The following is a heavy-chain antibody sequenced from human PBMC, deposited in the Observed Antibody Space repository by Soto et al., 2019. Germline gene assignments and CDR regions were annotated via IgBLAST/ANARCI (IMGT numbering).Heavy chain of an antibody. CDR3: ANGLYCISTSCSEFDY. CDR1: GGSFSDTY. J-gene: IGHJ4*02. V-gene: IGHV4-34*01. D-gene: IGHD2-2*01. CDR2: INHNTNT. Sequence: SETLSLTCAVYGGSFSDTYWNWFRQPPGKGLEWIGEINHNTNTIYNPSLTSRVTISVDTSKNHFSLKLTSVTAADTAIYYCANGLYCISTSCSEFDYWGPGTLVTVSS.